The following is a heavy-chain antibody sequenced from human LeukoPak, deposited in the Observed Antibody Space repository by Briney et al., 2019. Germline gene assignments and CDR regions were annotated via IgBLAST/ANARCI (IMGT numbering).Heavy chain of an antibody. V-gene: IGHV3-64*01. J-gene: IGHJ3*02. Sequence: PGGSLRLSRAASGFTFSSYAMHWVRQAPGKGLEYVSAISSNGGSTYYANSVKGRFTISRDNSKNTLYLQMGSLRAEDMAVYYCARGLYDYGEGPRAFDIWGQGTMVTVSS. D-gene: IGHD4-17*01. CDR3: ARGLYDYGEGPRAFDI. CDR2: ISSNGGST. CDR1: GFTFSSYA.